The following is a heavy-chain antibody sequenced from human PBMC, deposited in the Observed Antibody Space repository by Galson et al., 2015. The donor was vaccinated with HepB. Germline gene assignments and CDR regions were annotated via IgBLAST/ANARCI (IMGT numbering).Heavy chain of an antibody. CDR3: ARGRPGVAGTLGWFDP. Sequence: SVKVSCKASGYTFTSYAMHWVRQAPGQRLEWMGWINAGNGNTKYSQKFQGRVTITRDTSASTAYMELSSLRSEDTAVYYCARGRPGVAGTLGWFDPWGQGTLVTVSS. CDR1: GYTFTSYA. V-gene: IGHV1-3*01. D-gene: IGHD6-19*01. CDR2: INAGNGNT. J-gene: IGHJ5*02.